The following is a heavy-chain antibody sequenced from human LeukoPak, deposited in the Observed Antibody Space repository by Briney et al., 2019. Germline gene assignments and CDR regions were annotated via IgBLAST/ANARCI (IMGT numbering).Heavy chain of an antibody. V-gene: IGHV3-48*03. CDR2: ISGGGDTI. Sequence: GGSLRLSCAASGFTFSSYEMDWVRQAQGKGLEWLSYISGGGDTIYYADSVKGRFTISRDNAKNSLFLQMNSLRAEDTAVYYCASLWGTPPFGYWGQGTLVTVSS. CDR3: ASLWGTPPFGY. CDR1: GFTFSSYE. J-gene: IGHJ4*02. D-gene: IGHD3-16*01.